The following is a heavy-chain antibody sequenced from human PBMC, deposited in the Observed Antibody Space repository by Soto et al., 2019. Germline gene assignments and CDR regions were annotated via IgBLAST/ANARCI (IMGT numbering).Heavy chain of an antibody. CDR1: GGSISRYY. J-gene: IGHJ5*02. CDR3: ARDRSTYGGGGTGEVKENWFDP. D-gene: IGHD2-8*01. CDR2: AYYSGDT. Sequence: SETLSLTCSVSGGSISRYYWSWIRQPPGKGLEWIGYAYYSGDTGYNPSLKSRVTMAVDTSKSQVSLKLSSVTAADTAVYYCARDRSTYGGGGTGEVKENWFDPWGQGALVTGSS. V-gene: IGHV4-59*01.